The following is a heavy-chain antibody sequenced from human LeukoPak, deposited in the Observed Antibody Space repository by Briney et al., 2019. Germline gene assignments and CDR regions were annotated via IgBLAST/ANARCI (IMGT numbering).Heavy chain of an antibody. CDR2: INTNTGNP. Sequence: ASVKVSCNASGYTFTSYAMNWVRQAPGQGLEWMGWINTNTGNPTYAQGFTGRFVFSLDTSVSTAYLQISSLKAEDTAVYYCARQGSYGYFDYYYMDVWGKGTTVTVSS. CDR1: GYTFTSYA. CDR3: ARQGSYGYFDYYYMDV. V-gene: IGHV7-4-1*02. J-gene: IGHJ6*03. D-gene: IGHD5-18*01.